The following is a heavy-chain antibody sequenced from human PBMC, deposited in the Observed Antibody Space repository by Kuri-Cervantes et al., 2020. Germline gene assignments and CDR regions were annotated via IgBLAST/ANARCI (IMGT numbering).Heavy chain of an antibody. CDR1: GFTFSSYA. Sequence: GGSLRLSCAASGFTFSSYAMSWVRQAPGKGLEWVSAISGSGGSTYYADSVKGRFTISRDNSKNTLYLQMNSLRAEDTAVYYCARDQYSSGWPPFDYWGQGTLVTVSS. CDR2: ISGSGGST. D-gene: IGHD6-19*01. J-gene: IGHJ4*02. CDR3: ARDQYSSGWPPFDY. V-gene: IGHV3-23*01.